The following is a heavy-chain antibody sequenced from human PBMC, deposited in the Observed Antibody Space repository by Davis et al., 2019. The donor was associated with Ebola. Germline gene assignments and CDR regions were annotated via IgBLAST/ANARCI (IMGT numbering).Heavy chain of an antibody. CDR1: GFTFSSYA. Sequence: PGGSLRLSCAASGFTFSSYAMSWVRQAPGKGLEWVSTFPGGGGGPSYADSVKGRFTFSRDNSQSTLYLHMNSLRVEDTAIYYCAKHYSGSYCQDSWGQGTLVTVSS. V-gene: IGHV3-23*01. D-gene: IGHD1-26*01. CDR3: AKHYSGSYCQDS. J-gene: IGHJ4*02. CDR2: FPGGGGGP.